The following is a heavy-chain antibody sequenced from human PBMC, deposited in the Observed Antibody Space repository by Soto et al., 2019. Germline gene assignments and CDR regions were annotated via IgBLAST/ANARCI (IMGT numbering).Heavy chain of an antibody. CDR2: FYYSGST. J-gene: IGHJ5*02. Sequence: PSETLSLTCTVSGGSISSYYWSWIRQPPGKGLEWIGYFYYSGSTNYNPSLKSRVTISVDTSKNQFSLKLRSVTAADTAVYYCARDPAPWGQGTLVTVSS. CDR3: ARDPAP. CDR1: GGSISSYY. V-gene: IGHV4-59*01.